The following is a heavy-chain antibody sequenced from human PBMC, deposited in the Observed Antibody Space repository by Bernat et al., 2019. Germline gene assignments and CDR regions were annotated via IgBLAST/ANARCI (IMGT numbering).Heavy chain of an antibody. Sequence: QVQLVESGGGVVQPGRSLRLPCAASGFTFSSYGMHWVRQAPGKGLEWVAVISYDGSNKYYAESVKGRFPISRDNSEYTLYLQMNSLRAEDTAVYYCATRDEEYYDFWSGYQHRSDYWGQGTLVTISS. CDR2: ISYDGSNK. J-gene: IGHJ4*02. CDR1: GFTFSSYG. D-gene: IGHD3-3*01. V-gene: IGHV3-30*03. CDR3: ATRDEEYYDFWSGYQHRSDY.